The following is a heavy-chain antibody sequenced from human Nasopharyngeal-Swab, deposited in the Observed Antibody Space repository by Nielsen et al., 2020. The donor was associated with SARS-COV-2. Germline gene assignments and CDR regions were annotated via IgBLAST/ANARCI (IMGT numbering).Heavy chain of an antibody. D-gene: IGHD1-26*01. Sequence: SVKVSCKASGGTFSSYAISWVRQAPGQGLEWMGGIIPILGTANYAQKFQGRVTITADESTSTAYMELSSLRSEDTAVYYCARDPRSFNSGNNTSRWWFDPWGQGTLVTVSS. CDR1: GGTFSSYA. V-gene: IGHV1-69*13. CDR2: IIPILGTA. J-gene: IGHJ5*02. CDR3: ARDPRSFNSGNNTSRWWFDP.